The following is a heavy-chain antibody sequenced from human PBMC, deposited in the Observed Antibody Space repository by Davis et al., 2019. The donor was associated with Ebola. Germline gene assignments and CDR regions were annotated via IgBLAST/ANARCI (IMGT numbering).Heavy chain of an antibody. J-gene: IGHJ4*02. CDR2: LGTSADT. CDR1: GFIFRSYV. D-gene: IGHD1-7*01. Sequence: GGSLRLSCAASGFIFRSYVMSWVRQAPGKGLEWVSTLGTSADTYYADSVKGRFTISRDNAKNSLYLQMNSLRAEDTAVYYCARGNWNYPNWGQGTLVTVSS. V-gene: IGHV3-23*01. CDR3: ARGNWNYPN.